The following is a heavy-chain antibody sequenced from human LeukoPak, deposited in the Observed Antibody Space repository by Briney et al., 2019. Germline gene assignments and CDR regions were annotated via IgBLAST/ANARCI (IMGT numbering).Heavy chain of an antibody. CDR1: GFTFSSYS. D-gene: IGHD2-15*01. V-gene: IGHV3-21*01. J-gene: IGHJ6*03. CDR2: ISSSSSYI. CDR3: ARVGCSGGSCYSDYYYYYMDV. Sequence: GGSLRLSCAASGFTFSSYSMNWVRQAPGKGLEWVSSISSSSSYIYYADSVKGRFTISRDNAKNSLYLQMNSLRAEDTAVYYCARVGCSGGSCYSDYYYYYMDVWGKGTTVTVSS.